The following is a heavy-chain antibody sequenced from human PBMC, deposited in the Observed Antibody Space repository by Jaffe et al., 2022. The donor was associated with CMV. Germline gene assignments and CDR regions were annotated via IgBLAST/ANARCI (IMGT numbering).Heavy chain of an antibody. CDR1: GYTFTASW. CDR2: IYPSDSDV. J-gene: IGHJ4*02. D-gene: IGHD3-10*01. V-gene: IGHV5-51*01. Sequence: EVQLVQSGAEMKKPGESLKISCEVSGYTFTASWIGWVRQRPGKGLEWMGVIYPSDSDVRYSPSFQGQVTISADKSLNTAYLQWSSLKASDSGIYFCARMSGLYYYGAGSYVDYWGQGTLVTVSS. CDR3: ARMSGLYYYGAGSYVDY.